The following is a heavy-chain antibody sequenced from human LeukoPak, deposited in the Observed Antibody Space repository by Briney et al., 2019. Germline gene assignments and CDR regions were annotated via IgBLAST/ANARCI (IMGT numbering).Heavy chain of an antibody. J-gene: IGHJ4*02. CDR1: GFTCSTYW. D-gene: IGHD1-26*01. CDR2: INCDGSNT. Sequence: PGGSLRLSCAASGFTCSTYWLHWVRQTPGKGLAWVSRINCDGSNTTYADSVKGRFTISRDNAKNTLYLQMNSLRAEDTAIYYCARAYSATYRIDYWGQGTLVTVSS. V-gene: IGHV3-74*01. CDR3: ARAYSATYRIDY.